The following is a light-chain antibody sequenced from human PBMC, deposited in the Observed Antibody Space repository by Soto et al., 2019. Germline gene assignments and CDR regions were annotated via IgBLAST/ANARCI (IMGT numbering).Light chain of an antibody. J-gene: IGLJ1*01. Sequence: QSALTQPPSASGSPGQSVTISCTGTSSEDGGYNYVSWYQKHPGKEPKLMIYEVNKRPSGVPERISGSKSGNTASLTVSGLQAEDEAYHYCSSYAGSNNFGVFGTGTKVTVL. CDR2: EVN. V-gene: IGLV2-8*01. CDR1: SSEDGGYNY. CDR3: SSYAGSNNFGV.